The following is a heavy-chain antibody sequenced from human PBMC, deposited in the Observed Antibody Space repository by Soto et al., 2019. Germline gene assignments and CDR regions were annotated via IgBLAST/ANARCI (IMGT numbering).Heavy chain of an antibody. CDR1: GYSFTSYW. V-gene: IGHV5-51*01. J-gene: IGHJ6*02. Sequence: GESLKISCKGSGYSFTSYWSGWVRQMPGKGLEWMGIIYPGDSDTRYSPSFQGQVTISADKSISTAYLQWSSLKASDTAMYYCARQDSSSSYYYYYGMDVWGQGTTVTVSS. CDR3: ARQDSSSSYYYYYGMDV. D-gene: IGHD6-6*01. CDR2: IYPGDSDT.